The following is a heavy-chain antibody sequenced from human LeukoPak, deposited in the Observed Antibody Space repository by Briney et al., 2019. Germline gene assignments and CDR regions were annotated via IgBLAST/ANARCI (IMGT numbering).Heavy chain of an antibody. V-gene: IGHV1-8*01. CDR3: ARGDLLWFGELLPFDY. J-gene: IGHJ4*02. CDR2: MNPNSGNT. Sequence: TVNVSCKASGYTFTSYDINWVRQATGQGLEWMGWMNPNSGNTGHAQKFQGRVTMTRNTSISTAYMELSSLRSADTAVYYCARGDLLWFGELLPFDYWGQGTLVTVSS. CDR1: GYTFTSYD. D-gene: IGHD3-10*01.